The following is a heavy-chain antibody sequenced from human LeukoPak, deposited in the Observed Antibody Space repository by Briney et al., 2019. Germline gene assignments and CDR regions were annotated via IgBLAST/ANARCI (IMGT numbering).Heavy chain of an antibody. Sequence: PGGSLRLSCVASGFTVSDTYMSWVRQAPGKGLECVSVFWIDGTTHHADSVKGRFTISRDSSKNTLYLQMNSLRPEDTAVYYCATKYGKNWGQGTLVTVSS. J-gene: IGHJ4*02. CDR1: GFTVSDTY. CDR3: ATKYGKN. CDR2: FWIDGTT. D-gene: IGHD2/OR15-2a*01. V-gene: IGHV3-66*02.